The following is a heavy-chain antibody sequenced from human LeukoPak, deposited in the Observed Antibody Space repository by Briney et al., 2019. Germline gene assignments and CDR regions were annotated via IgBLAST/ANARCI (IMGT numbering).Heavy chain of an antibody. V-gene: IGHV4-39*01. CDR2: TYYSGST. CDR1: GGSISSSSYY. J-gene: IGHJ5*02. D-gene: IGHD3-22*01. CDR3: ARPYYYDSSGLNWFDP. Sequence: PSETLSLTCTVSGGSISSSSYYWGWIRQPPGKGLEWIGSTYYSGSTYYNPSLKSRVTISVDTSKNQFSLKLSSVTAADTAVYYCARPYYYDSSGLNWFDPWGQGTLVTVSS.